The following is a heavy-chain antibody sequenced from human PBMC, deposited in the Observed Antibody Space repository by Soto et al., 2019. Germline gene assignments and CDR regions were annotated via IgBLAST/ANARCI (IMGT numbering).Heavy chain of an antibody. D-gene: IGHD5-18*01. V-gene: IGHV3-72*01. CDR2: SRNKANGYTT. CDR3: LRVVAGYSYGHHFDY. Sequence: EVQLVECGGGLVQPGGSLRHSCAVSGFTLSDHYIDWVRQAPGKGLEWVGRSRNKANGYTTDYAASVKGRFAISRDDSKNSLYLHMNSLKTEDTALYYCLRVVAGYSYGHHFDYWVQGTLVTVSS. CDR1: GFTLSDHY. J-gene: IGHJ4*02.